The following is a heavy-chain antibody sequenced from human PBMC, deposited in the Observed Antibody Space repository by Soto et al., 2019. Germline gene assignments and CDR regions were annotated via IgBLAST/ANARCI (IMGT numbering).Heavy chain of an antibody. CDR1: GYTFTSYA. V-gene: IGHV1-3*01. Sequence: ASVKVSCKASGYTFTSYAMHWVRQAPGQRLEWMGWINAGNGNTKYSQKFQGRVTITRDTSASTAYMELSSLRSEDTAVYYCAREQRWFGSWSDSRLLAYYMDVWGKGTTVTVSS. D-gene: IGHD2-15*01. CDR3: AREQRWFGSWSDSRLLAYYMDV. CDR2: INAGNGNT. J-gene: IGHJ6*03.